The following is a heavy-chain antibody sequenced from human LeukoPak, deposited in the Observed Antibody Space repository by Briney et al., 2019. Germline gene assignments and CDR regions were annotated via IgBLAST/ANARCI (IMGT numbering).Heavy chain of an antibody. CDR3: ARVLRYFDWLPYFDY. CDR1: GYTFTSYY. CDR2: INPSGGST. V-gene: IGHV1-46*01. Sequence: ASVKVSCKASGYTFTSYYMHWVRQAPGQGLEWMGIINPSGGSTNYAQQFQGRVTMTRDTSISTAYMELSRLRSDDTAVYYCARVLRYFDWLPYFDYWGQGTLVTVSS. J-gene: IGHJ4*02. D-gene: IGHD3-9*01.